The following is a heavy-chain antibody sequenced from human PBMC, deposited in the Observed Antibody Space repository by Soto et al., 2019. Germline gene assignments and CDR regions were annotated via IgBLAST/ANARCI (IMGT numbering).Heavy chain of an antibody. CDR2: IKQDGSEK. CDR1: GFTFSSYA. Sequence: LRLSCAASGFTFSSYAMSWVRQAPGKGLEWVAKIKQDGSEKYYVDSVKVRFTISRENAKNSLYLKMNSRRAEDTAVYYCARDLEEMATTIILVGWVRFFDYWGQGTLVTVSS. V-gene: IGHV3-7*03. J-gene: IGHJ4*02. D-gene: IGHD3-9*01. CDR3: ARDLEEMATTIILVGWVRFFDY.